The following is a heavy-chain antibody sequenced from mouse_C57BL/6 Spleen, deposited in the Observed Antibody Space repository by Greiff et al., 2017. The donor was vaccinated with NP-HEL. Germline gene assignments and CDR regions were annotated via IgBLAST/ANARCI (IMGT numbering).Heavy chain of an antibody. J-gene: IGHJ2*01. V-gene: IGHV1-19*01. CDR2: INPYNGGT. CDR3: ARSLVATYPSY. CDR1: GYTFTDYY. D-gene: IGHD1-1*01. Sequence: EVKLQESGPVLVKPGASVKMSCKASGYTFTDYYMNWVKQSHGKSLEWIGVINPYNGGTSYNQKFKGKATLTVDKSSSTAYMELNSLTSEDSAVYYCARSLVATYPSYWGQGTTLTVSS.